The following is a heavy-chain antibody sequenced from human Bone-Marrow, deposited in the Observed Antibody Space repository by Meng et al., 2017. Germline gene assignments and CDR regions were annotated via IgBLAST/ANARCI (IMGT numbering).Heavy chain of an antibody. D-gene: IGHD6-19*01. CDR1: GASVSSGYW. CDR3: AASPGWWRIDS. CDR2: FHHSGTT. J-gene: IGHJ4*02. Sequence: QVQLQQWGGGLVKPSGTLSLTCGVSGASVSSGYWWTWVRQPPGKGLEWIGEFHHSGTTNYNPSLRSRVTISVDTSKNQFSLRLTSVTAADTAVYYCAASPGWWRIDSWGQGTLVTVSS. V-gene: IGHV4-4*02.